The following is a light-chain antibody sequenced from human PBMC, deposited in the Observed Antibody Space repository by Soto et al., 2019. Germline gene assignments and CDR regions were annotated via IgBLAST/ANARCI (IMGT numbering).Light chain of an antibody. Sequence: QSVLTQPPSASGTPGQRVTISCSGSSSNIGSNYVYWYQQLPGTAPKLLIYSNNQRPSGVPDRFSGSESGTSASLAISGLRSEDEADYYCAAWDDSLSGGVFGGGTKVTVL. J-gene: IGLJ3*02. CDR3: AAWDDSLSGGV. V-gene: IGLV1-47*02. CDR2: SNN. CDR1: SSNIGSNY.